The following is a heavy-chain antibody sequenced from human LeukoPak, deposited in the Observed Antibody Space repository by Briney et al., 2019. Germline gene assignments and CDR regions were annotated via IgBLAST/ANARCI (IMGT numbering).Heavy chain of an antibody. CDR1: GGSLSGYY. Sequence: SETLSLTCAVYGGSLSGYYWSWIRQPPGKGLEWIGEINHSGATNYNPSLKSRVTIAVDTSKNQFSLRLSSVIAADTAMYYCARGIYGVYYFDYWGQGALVTVSS. D-gene: IGHD4-17*01. V-gene: IGHV4-34*01. CDR3: ARGIYGVYYFDY. CDR2: INHSGAT. J-gene: IGHJ4*02.